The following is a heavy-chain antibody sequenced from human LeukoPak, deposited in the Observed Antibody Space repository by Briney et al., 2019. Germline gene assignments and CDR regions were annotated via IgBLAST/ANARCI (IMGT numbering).Heavy chain of an antibody. Sequence: SETLSLTCTVSGGSISSYYWSWIRQPPGKGLEWIGYIYYSGSTNYNPSLKSRVTISVDTSKNQFSLKLSSVTAADTAVYYCARGTARWLQFANWFDPWGQGTLVTVSS. D-gene: IGHD5-12*01. CDR1: GGSISSYY. CDR2: IYYSGST. CDR3: ARGTARWLQFANWFDP. J-gene: IGHJ5*02. V-gene: IGHV4-59*08.